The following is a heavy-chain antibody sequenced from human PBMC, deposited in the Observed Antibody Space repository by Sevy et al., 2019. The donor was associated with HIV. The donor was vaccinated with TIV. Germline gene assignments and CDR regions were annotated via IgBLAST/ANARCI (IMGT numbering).Heavy chain of an antibody. D-gene: IGHD2-8*01. CDR3: AREGCTRPHDY. J-gene: IGHJ4*02. CDR2: LSFGCGMI. CDR1: GFAFYDYS. V-gene: IGHV3-23*01. Sequence: GGSLRLSCAASGFAFYDYSMSWIRQAPGKGLEWVATLSFGCGMINYADSVKGRFTISRDNSKNSFYLQMDNLRVEDTALYYCAREGCTRPHDYWGQGTRVTVSS.